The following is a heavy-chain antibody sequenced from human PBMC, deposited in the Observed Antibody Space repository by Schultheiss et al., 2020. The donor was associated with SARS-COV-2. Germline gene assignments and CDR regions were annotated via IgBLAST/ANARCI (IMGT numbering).Heavy chain of an antibody. CDR3: ASVSLHRALDY. J-gene: IGHJ4*02. CDR1: GGSISSSSYY. CDR2: IYYSGST. Sequence: SETLSLTCTVSGGSISSSSYYWGWIRQPPGKGLEWIGSIYYSGSTYYNPSLKSRVTISVDTSKNQFSLKLSSVTAADTAVYYCASVSLHRALDYWGQGTLVTVSS. V-gene: IGHV4-39*07. D-gene: IGHD3-10*01.